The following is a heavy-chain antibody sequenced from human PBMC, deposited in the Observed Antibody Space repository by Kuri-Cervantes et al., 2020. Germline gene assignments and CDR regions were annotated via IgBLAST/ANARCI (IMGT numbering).Heavy chain of an antibody. Sequence: GESLKISCAASGFTFSSYWMSWVRQAPGKGLEWVANIKQDGSEKYYVDSVKGRFTISRDNAKNSLYLQMNSLRAEDTALYYCAKDRGYSYDAYYYGMDVWGQGTTVTVSS. J-gene: IGHJ6*02. CDR3: AKDRGYSYDAYYYGMDV. V-gene: IGHV3-7*03. CDR2: IKQDGSEK. D-gene: IGHD5-18*01. CDR1: GFTFSSYW.